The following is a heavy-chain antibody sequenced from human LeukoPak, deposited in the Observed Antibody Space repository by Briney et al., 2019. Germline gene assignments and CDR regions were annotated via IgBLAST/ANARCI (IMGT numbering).Heavy chain of an antibody. D-gene: IGHD3-3*01. Sequence: ASVKVSCKASGYTFTRSDINCVRPAPGQGLGRMGWMNPNSGNTGYAQKFQGTVTMTRNTSISTAYMELSRRRSEDTAVYFCARGRLRFIPNSFDPWGQKTLGTVSS. CDR2: MNPNSGNT. CDR3: ARGRLRFIPNSFDP. CDR1: GYTFTRSD. J-gene: IGHJ5*02. V-gene: IGHV1-8*01.